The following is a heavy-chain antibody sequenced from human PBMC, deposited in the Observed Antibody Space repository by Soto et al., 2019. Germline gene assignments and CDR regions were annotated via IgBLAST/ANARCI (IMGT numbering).Heavy chain of an antibody. CDR3: ARLGSSGWYQGSYFDY. CDR2: IQYGGTT. V-gene: IGHV4-39*01. CDR1: GGSITRNNHF. J-gene: IGHJ4*02. Sequence: QLQLQESGPGLVKASETLSLTCTVSGGSITRNNHFWGRIRQSPGKGLEWIGSIQYGGTTNYNPSLKSRVIMSAETSKNQFSLMMNSVTAADTAVYYCARLGSSGWYQGSYFDYWGQGTLVTVSS. D-gene: IGHD6-19*01.